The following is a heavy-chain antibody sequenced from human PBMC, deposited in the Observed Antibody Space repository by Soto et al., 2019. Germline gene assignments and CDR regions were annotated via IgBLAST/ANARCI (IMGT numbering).Heavy chain of an antibody. V-gene: IGHV2-5*02. CDR2: IYWDDDK. Sequence: GSGPTLVNPTQTLTLTCTFSGFSLSTSGVGVGWIRQPPGKALEWLALIYWDDDKRYSPSLKSRLTITKDTSKNQVVLTMTNMDPVDTATYYCVLQGPTVTTWLWDYWGQGTLVTVSS. J-gene: IGHJ4*02. CDR3: VLQGPTVTTWLWDY. CDR1: GFSLSTSGVG. D-gene: IGHD4-17*01.